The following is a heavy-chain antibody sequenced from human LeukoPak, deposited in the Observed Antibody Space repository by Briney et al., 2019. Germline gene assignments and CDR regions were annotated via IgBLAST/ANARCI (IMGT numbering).Heavy chain of an antibody. V-gene: IGHV3-11*04. CDR3: ARVNMIRGVIDY. Sequence: GGSLRLSCAASGFTFTDSYMTWVRQAPGKGLEWISYISSHGSTIYYADSVKGRFTISRDRANNSLYLQMNSLTAADTALYFCARVNMIRGVIDYWGQGILVTVSS. D-gene: IGHD3-10*01. J-gene: IGHJ4*02. CDR1: GFTFTDSY. CDR2: ISSHGSTI.